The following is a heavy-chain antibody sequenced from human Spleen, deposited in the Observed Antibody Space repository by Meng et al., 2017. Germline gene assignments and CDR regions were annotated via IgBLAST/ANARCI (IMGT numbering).Heavy chain of an antibody. Sequence: SGHTLVKPTQTLTLTCTFSGFSLSTSGVGVGWIRQPPGKALEWLALIYWNGDKRYSPSLKSRLTITKDTSKNQVVLTMTNMDPVDTATYYCAHRPSTRRLTTVTTKWYYFDYWGQGTLVTVSS. CDR3: AHRPSTRRLTTVTTKWYYFDY. D-gene: IGHD4-17*01. J-gene: IGHJ4*02. CDR2: IYWNGDK. V-gene: IGHV2-5*01. CDR1: GFSLSTSGVG.